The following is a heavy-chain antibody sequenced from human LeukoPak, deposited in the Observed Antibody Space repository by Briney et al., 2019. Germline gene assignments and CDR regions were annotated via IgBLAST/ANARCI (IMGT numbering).Heavy chain of an antibody. D-gene: IGHD4-11*01. CDR2: IYLSGST. J-gene: IGHJ6*02. V-gene: IGHV4-59*01. Sequence: SETLSLTCTVSDDSIGNYYWSWIRQSPGRGLEWIGYIYLSGSTNYNPSLKRRVTMSVVTSKNQFSLRLTSVTAADTATYYCARVGGSNFYNYGMDVWGQGTTVIVSS. CDR3: ARVGGSNFYNYGMDV. CDR1: DDSIGNYY.